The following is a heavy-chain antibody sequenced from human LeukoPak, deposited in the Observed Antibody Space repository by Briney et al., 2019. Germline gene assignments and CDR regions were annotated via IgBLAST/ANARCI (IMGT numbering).Heavy chain of an antibody. CDR3: ARGAYYYDSSGYLDY. CDR1: GYTFTSYG. D-gene: IGHD3-22*01. Sequence: GASVKVSCKASGYTFTSYGISWVRQAPGQGLEWMGWISAYNGNTNYAQKFQGRVTMTRDTSISTAYMELSRLRSDDTAVYYCARGAYYYDSSGYLDYWGQGTLVTVSS. CDR2: ISAYNGNT. J-gene: IGHJ4*02. V-gene: IGHV1-18*01.